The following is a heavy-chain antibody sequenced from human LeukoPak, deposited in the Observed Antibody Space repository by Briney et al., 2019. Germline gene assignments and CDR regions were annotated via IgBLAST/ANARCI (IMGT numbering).Heavy chain of an antibody. D-gene: IGHD6-19*01. V-gene: IGHV4-61*02. Sequence: SQTLSLTCTVSGDSISSDSYYWNWIRQPAGTGLEWIGRIYFSGSTNYNPSLKSRVTISVDRSKNQFSLRLSSVTAADTAVYYCARDDAYSSGEEAFNIWGQGTVIIVSS. J-gene: IGHJ3*02. CDR1: GDSISSDSYY. CDR2: IYFSGST. CDR3: ARDDAYSSGEEAFNI.